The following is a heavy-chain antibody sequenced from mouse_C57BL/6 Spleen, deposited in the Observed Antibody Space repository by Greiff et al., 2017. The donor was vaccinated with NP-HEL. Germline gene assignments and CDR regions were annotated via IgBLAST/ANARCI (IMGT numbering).Heavy chain of an antibody. Sequence: QVQLQQSGPELVKPGASVKISCKASGYAFSSSWMNWVKQRPGKGLEWIGRIYPGDGDTNYNGKFKGKATLTADKSSSTAYMQLSSLTSEDSAVYFCAREDWDWFAYWGQGILVTVSA. D-gene: IGHD4-1*01. CDR3: AREDWDWFAY. CDR2: IYPGDGDT. CDR1: GYAFSSSW. V-gene: IGHV1-82*01. J-gene: IGHJ3*01.